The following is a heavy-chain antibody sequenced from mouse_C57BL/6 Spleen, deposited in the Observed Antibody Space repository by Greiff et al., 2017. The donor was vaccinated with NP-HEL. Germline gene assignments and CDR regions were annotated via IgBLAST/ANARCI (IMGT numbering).Heavy chain of an antibody. CDR3: ARGGWLYAMDY. D-gene: IGHD2-3*01. Sequence: VQLQQSGAELVKPGASVKLSCKASGYTFTSYWMHWVKQRPGRGLEWIGRIDPSSGGTKYNEKFKSKATLTVDKPSSTAYMQLSSLTSEDSAVYYCARGGWLYAMDYWGQGTSVTVSS. V-gene: IGHV1-72*01. CDR2: IDPSSGGT. CDR1: GYTFTSYW. J-gene: IGHJ4*01.